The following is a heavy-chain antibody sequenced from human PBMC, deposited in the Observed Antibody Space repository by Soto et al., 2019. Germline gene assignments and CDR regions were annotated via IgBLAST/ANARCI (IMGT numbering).Heavy chain of an antibody. Sequence: QVQLVESGGGVVQPGRSLRLSCAASGFTFSSYGMHWVRQAPGKGLEWVAVISYDGSNKYYADSVKGRFTISRDNSKNTVYLKMNSLRAEDTAVYYCAKEKALQIDFDYWGQGTLVTVSS. D-gene: IGHD4-4*01. CDR3: AKEKALQIDFDY. CDR1: GFTFSSYG. V-gene: IGHV3-30*18. CDR2: ISYDGSNK. J-gene: IGHJ4*02.